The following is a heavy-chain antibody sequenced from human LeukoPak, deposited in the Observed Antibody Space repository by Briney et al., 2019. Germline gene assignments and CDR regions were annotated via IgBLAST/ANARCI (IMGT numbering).Heavy chain of an antibody. CDR2: ISAYNGNT. CDR3: ARAGSSGWPYYFDY. V-gene: IGHV1-18*01. CDR1: GYTFTSYD. Sequence: ASVKVSCKASGYTFTSYDINWVRQAPGQGLEWMGWISAYNGNTNYAQKLQGRVTMTTDTSTSTAYMELRSLRSDDTAVYYCARAGSSGWPYYFDYWGQGTLVTVSS. D-gene: IGHD6-19*01. J-gene: IGHJ4*02.